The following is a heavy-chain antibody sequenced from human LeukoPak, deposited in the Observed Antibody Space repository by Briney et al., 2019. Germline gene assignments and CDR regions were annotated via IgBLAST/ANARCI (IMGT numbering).Heavy chain of an antibody. CDR2: IYYSGST. CDR3: AREGSSGWYGHDY. Sequence: PSETLSLTCAVYGGSFSGYYWSWIRQPPGKGLEWIGYIYYSGSTNYNPSLKSRVTISVDTSKNQFSLKLSSVTAADTAVYYCAREGSSGWYGHDYWGQGTLVTVSS. D-gene: IGHD6-19*01. J-gene: IGHJ4*02. V-gene: IGHV4-59*01. CDR1: GGSFSGYY.